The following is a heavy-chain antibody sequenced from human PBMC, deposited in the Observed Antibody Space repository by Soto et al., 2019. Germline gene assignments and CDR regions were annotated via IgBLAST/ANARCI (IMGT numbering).Heavy chain of an antibody. CDR1: GFTFSTYD. Sequence: GGSLRLSCTASGFTFSTYDMNWVRQTPGKGLEWIAFISSSSGTIYYADSLKGRFTISRDNANNSLYLQMNSLRAEDTAVYYCARGVIGGYDYWGQGTLVTVSS. J-gene: IGHJ4*02. D-gene: IGHD5-12*01. V-gene: IGHV3-48*01. CDR2: ISSSSGTI. CDR3: ARGVIGGYDY.